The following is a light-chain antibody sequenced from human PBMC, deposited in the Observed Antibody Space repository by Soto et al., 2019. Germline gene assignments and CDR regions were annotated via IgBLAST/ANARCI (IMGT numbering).Light chain of an antibody. Sequence: ELLMTQSPATLSLCPGERATLSCRASQSVSGKLAWYQQKPGQAPRLLIYDASTRATGIPDRFSGSGSGTEFTLTISSLQPDDFATYYCQQFNTSPWTFGQGTKVDIK. CDR1: QSVSGK. CDR2: DAS. J-gene: IGKJ1*01. CDR3: QQFNTSPWT. V-gene: IGKV3-15*01.